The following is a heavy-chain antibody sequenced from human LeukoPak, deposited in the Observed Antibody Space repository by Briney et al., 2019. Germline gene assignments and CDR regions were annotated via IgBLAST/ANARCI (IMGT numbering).Heavy chain of an antibody. CDR2: IKSKTDGGTT. CDR3: TTDKINEI. D-gene: IGHD2-8*01. Sequence: PGGSLRRSCAASGFSFSNAWLSWVRQAPGKGLEWVGRIKSKTDGGTTDYGAPVKGRFTISRDDSENTLHLQMNSLKTEDTAVYYCTTDKINEIWGQGILVTVSS. V-gene: IGHV3-15*01. CDR1: GFSFSNAW. J-gene: IGHJ1*01.